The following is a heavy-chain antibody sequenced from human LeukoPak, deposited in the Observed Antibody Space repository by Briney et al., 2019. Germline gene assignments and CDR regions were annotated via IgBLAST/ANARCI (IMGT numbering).Heavy chain of an antibody. CDR2: ISNSGSA. Sequence: SETLSLTCTVSGDSMSSSNYFWGWIRQPPGKGLEWIGRISNSGSAYYSPSLKSRVAISVDTSNNRFSLKLRSVTAADTAVHYCARSLSPLGDAFDIWGQGTMVTVSS. V-gene: IGHV4-39*01. J-gene: IGHJ3*02. CDR3: ARSLSPLGDAFDI. D-gene: IGHD7-27*01. CDR1: GDSMSSSNYF.